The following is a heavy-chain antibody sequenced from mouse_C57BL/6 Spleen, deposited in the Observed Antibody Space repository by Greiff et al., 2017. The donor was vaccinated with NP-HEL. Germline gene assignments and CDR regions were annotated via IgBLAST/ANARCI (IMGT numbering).Heavy chain of an antibody. J-gene: IGHJ1*03. CDR1: GYAFTNHL. CDR2: INPGSGGT. CDR3: ARSYYGSSYWYFDV. V-gene: IGHV1-54*01. Sequence: QVQLQQSGAELVRPGTSVKVSCKASGYAFTNHLIEWVKQRPGQGLEWIGVINPGSGGTNYNEKFKGKATLTADKSSSTAYMQLSSLTSEDSAVYFCARSYYGSSYWYFDVWGTGTTVTVSS. D-gene: IGHD1-1*01.